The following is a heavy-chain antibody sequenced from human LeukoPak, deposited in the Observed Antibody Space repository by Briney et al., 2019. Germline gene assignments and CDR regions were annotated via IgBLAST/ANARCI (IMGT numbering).Heavy chain of an antibody. D-gene: IGHD3-10*01. Sequence: TGGSLRLSCAASGFTFDDYGMSWVRQAPGKGLEWVSGINWNGGSTGYADSVKGRFAISRDNAKNSLFLQMSSLRAEDTAVYYCARSSQYGSGADYWGQGTLVTVYS. J-gene: IGHJ4*02. CDR1: GFTFDDYG. CDR3: ARSSQYGSGADY. CDR2: INWNGGST. V-gene: IGHV3-20*04.